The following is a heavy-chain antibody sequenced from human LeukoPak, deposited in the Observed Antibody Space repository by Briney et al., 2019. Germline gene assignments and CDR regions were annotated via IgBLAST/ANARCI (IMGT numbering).Heavy chain of an antibody. Sequence: SETLSLTCAVYGGSFSGYYWSWIRQPPGKGLEWIGEINHSGSTNYNPSLKSRVTISVDTSKNQSSLKLSSVTAADTAVYYCARGLAYYYGSGSPRRFDYWGQGTLVTVSS. CDR2: INHSGST. V-gene: IGHV4-34*01. CDR1: GGSFSGYY. D-gene: IGHD3-10*01. CDR3: ARGLAYYYGSGSPRRFDY. J-gene: IGHJ4*02.